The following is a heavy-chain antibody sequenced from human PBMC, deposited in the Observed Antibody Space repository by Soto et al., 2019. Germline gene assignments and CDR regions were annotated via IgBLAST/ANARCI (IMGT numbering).Heavy chain of an antibody. CDR2: IYYSGST. CDR3: ARGSTYYHP. D-gene: IGHD2-2*01. J-gene: IGHJ5*02. CDR1: GGSISSGGYY. V-gene: IGHV4-31*03. Sequence: PSETLSLTCSVSGGSISSGGYYWSWIRQHPGKGLEWIGYIYYSGSTYYNPSLKSRVTISVKTSKNQFSLKLSSVTAEDTAVYYCARGSTYYHPCGQGTLVTVSS.